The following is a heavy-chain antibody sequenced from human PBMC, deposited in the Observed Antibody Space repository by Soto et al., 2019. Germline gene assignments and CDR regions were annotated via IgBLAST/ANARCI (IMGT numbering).Heavy chain of an antibody. CDR3: ARVRGRKFDY. Sequence: VQLVESGGGLVKPGGSLRLSCAASGFIFSDYYMSWIRQAPGKGLAWVSNIRSSEDYADSVKGRFTISRDNAKNSLYLQMNSLRAEDTAIYFCARVRGRKFDYWGQGTLVSVSS. J-gene: IGHJ4*02. D-gene: IGHD5-12*01. V-gene: IGHV3-11*01. CDR1: GFIFSDYY. CDR2: IRSSE.